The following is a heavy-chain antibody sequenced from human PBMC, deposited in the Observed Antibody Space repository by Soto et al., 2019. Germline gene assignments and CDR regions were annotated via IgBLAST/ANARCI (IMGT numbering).Heavy chain of an antibody. J-gene: IGHJ4*02. D-gene: IGHD1-26*01. CDR1: GGSFSGYY. CDR3: ARALSGSDCFDY. Sequence: SETLSLTCAVYGGSFSGYYWSWIRQPPGKGLEWIGEINHSGSTNYNPSLKSRVTISVDTSKNQFSLKLSSVTAADTAVYYCARALSGSDCFDYWGQGTLVTVSS. V-gene: IGHV4-34*01. CDR2: INHSGST.